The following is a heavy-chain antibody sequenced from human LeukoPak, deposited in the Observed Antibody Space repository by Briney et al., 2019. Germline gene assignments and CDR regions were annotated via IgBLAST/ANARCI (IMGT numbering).Heavy chain of an antibody. V-gene: IGHV3-33*01. CDR1: GFTFSSYG. Sequence: GRSLRLSCAASGFTFSSYGMHWVRQAPGKGLEWVAVIWYDGSNKYYADSVKGRFTISRDNSKNTLYLQMNSLRAEDTAVYYCARERRIQLWSPYFDYWGQGTLVTVSS. CDR3: ARERRIQLWSPYFDY. D-gene: IGHD5-18*01. CDR2: IWYDGSNK. J-gene: IGHJ4*02.